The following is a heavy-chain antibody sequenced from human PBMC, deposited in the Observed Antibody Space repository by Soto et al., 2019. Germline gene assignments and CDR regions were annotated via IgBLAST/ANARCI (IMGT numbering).Heavy chain of an antibody. CDR1: GFTFSDYY. V-gene: IGHV3-11*06. D-gene: IGHD3-10*01. J-gene: IGHJ4*02. CDR3: ARAFRGVITYYFDY. CDR2: ISSSSSYT. Sequence: QVQLVESGGGLVKPGGSLRLSCAASGFTFSDYYMSWIRQAPGKGLEWVSYISSSSSYTNYADSVKGRFTISRDNAKSSLYLQMNSLRAEDTAVYYCARAFRGVITYYFDYWGQGTLVTVSS.